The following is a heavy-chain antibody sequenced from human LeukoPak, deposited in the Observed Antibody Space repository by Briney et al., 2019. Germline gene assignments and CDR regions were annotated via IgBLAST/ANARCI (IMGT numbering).Heavy chain of an antibody. CDR2: IYPGDSDT. CDR3: ARSGYYYGSGSYLSAPRGYSYGYNYYYYYYMDV. Sequence: GESLKISCKGSGYSFTSYWIGWVRQMPGKGLEWMGIIYPGDSDTRYSPSFQGQVTISADKSISTAYLQWSSLKASDTAMYYCARSGYYYGSGSYLSAPRGYSYGYNYYYYYYMDVWGKGTTVTVSS. CDR1: GYSFTSYW. D-gene: IGHD3-10*01. J-gene: IGHJ6*03. V-gene: IGHV5-51*01.